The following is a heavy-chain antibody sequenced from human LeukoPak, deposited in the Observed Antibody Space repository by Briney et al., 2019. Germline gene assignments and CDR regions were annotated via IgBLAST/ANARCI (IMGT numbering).Heavy chain of an antibody. D-gene: IGHD3-10*01. CDR3: ARGWFGELMIYYYGMDV. Sequence: PGGSLRLSCAASGFTFSSYSMNWVRQAPGKGLEWVSSISSSSSYIYYADSVKGRFTISRDNAKNSLYLQMNSLRAEDTAVYYCARGWFGELMIYYYGMDVWGKGTTVTVSS. V-gene: IGHV3-21*01. CDR1: GFTFSSYS. CDR2: ISSSSSYI. J-gene: IGHJ6*04.